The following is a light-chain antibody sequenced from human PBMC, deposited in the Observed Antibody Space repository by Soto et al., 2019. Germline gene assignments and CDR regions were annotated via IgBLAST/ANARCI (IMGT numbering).Light chain of an antibody. CDR3: QSYDISRRVSVI. J-gene: IGLJ2*01. CDR1: SSNIGAGYD. CDR2: GNS. V-gene: IGLV1-40*01. Sequence: QSVLTQPPSVSGAPGQRVTISCTGSSSNIGAGYDVQWYQQLPGAAPKLLLFGNSNRPSGVPDRFSGSRSGTSASLAITGLQAEDEADYFCQSYDISRRVSVIFGGGTKVTVL.